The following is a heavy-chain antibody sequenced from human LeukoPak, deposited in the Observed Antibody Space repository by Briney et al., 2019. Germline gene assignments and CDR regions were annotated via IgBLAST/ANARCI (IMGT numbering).Heavy chain of an antibody. D-gene: IGHD5-18*01. J-gene: IGHJ4*02. CDR2: IYYSGST. V-gene: IGHV4-61*08. Sequence: PSETLSLTCTVSGGSISSGDYYWSWIRQPPGKGLEWIGYIYYSGSTNYNPSLKSRVTISVDTSKNQFSLKLSSVTAADTAVYYCARITGYSYHGFDYWGQGTLVTVSS. CDR1: GGSISSGDYY. CDR3: ARITGYSYHGFDY.